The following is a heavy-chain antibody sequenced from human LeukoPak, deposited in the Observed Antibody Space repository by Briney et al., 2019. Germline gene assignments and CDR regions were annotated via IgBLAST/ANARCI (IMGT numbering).Heavy chain of an antibody. CDR1: GGSISSYY. D-gene: IGHD3-16*01. Sequence: SETLSLTCTVSGGSISSYYWSWIRQPPGKGLEWIGYIYYSGSTNYNPSLKSRVIISVDTSKNQFSLKLSSVTAADTAVYYCARETSQKGAHYMDVWGKGTTVTISS. CDR3: ARETSQKGAHYMDV. V-gene: IGHV4-59*01. CDR2: IYYSGST. J-gene: IGHJ6*03.